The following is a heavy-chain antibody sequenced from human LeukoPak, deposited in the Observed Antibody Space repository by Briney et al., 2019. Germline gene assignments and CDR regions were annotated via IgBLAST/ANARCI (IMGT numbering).Heavy chain of an antibody. CDR1: GFTFSSYA. J-gene: IGHJ4*02. CDR3: AKDRGKSDHGDRLFDY. V-gene: IGHV3-23*01. Sequence: GGSLRLSCAASGFTFSSYAMSWVRQAPGKGLEWVSAISGSGGSTYYADSVKGRFTISRDNSKNTLYLQMNSLRAEDTAVYYCAKDRGKSDHGDRLFDYWGQGTLVTVSS. D-gene: IGHD4-23*01. CDR2: ISGSGGST.